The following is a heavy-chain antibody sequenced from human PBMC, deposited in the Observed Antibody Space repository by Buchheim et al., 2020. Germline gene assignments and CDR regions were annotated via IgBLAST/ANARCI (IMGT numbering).Heavy chain of an antibody. CDR1: GGTFSSYT. D-gene: IGHD3-10*01. Sequence: QVQLVQSGAEVKKPGSSVKVSCKASGGTFSSYTISWVRQAPGQGLEWMGRIIPILGIANYAQKFQGRVTITADKSTSTAYMELSSLRSEDTAVYYCARESYYYGSGSYYPFDYWGQGTL. V-gene: IGHV1-69*08. CDR3: ARESYYYGSGSYYPFDY. J-gene: IGHJ4*02. CDR2: IIPILGIA.